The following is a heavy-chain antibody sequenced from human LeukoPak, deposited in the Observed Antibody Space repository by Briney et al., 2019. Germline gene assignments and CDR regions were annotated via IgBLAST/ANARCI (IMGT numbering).Heavy chain of an antibody. D-gene: IGHD2-8*01. CDR3: ARDAYEFDY. Sequence: ASVKVSRKASVGTFSSYAISWVRQPPGQGLEWMGGIIPIFGTANYAQKFQGRVTITADESTSTAYMELSSLRSEDTAVYYCARDAYEFDYWGQGTLVTVSS. J-gene: IGHJ4*02. V-gene: IGHV1-69*01. CDR1: VGTFSSYA. CDR2: IIPIFGTA.